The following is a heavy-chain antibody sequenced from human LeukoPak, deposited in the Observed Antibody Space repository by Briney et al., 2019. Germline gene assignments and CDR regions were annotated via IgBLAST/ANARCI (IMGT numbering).Heavy chain of an antibody. CDR3: ARQAVYGDFLRPYYYGMDV. CDR2: IYTSGST. D-gene: IGHD4-17*01. CDR1: GGSISSYY. V-gene: IGHV4-4*07. J-gene: IGHJ6*02. Sequence: SETLSLTCTVSGGSISSYYWSWIRQPAGKGLEWIGRIYTSGSTNCNPSLKSRVTMSVDTSKNQFSLKLSSVTAADTAVYYCARQAVYGDFLRPYYYGMDVWGQGTTVTVSS.